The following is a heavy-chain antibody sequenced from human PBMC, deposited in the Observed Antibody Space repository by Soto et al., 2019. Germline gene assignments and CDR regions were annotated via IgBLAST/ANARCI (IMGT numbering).Heavy chain of an antibody. V-gene: IGHV1-8*01. CDR1: GYTFTSYD. J-gene: IGHJ6*02. CDR2: MNPNSGNT. D-gene: IGHD3-3*01. CDR3: ARGYQTYYDLWSGYPFHTGMDV. Sequence: QVQLVQSGAEVKKPGASVKVSCKASGYTFTSYDINWVRQATGQGLEWMGWMNPNSGNTGYAQKFQGRVTMTRNTSISTAYMELSSLSSEDTAVYYCARGYQTYYDLWSGYPFHTGMDVWGQGTTVTVSS.